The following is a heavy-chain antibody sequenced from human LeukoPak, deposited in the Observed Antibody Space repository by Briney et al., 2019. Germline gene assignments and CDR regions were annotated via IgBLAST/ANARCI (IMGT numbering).Heavy chain of an antibody. D-gene: IGHD3-9*01. CDR2: INHSGST. Sequence: PSETLSLTCAVYGGSFSGYYWSWIRQPPGKGLGWIGEINHSGSTNYNPSLKSRVTISVDTSKNQFSLKLSSVTAADTAVYYCARLTAAPPGYYYYYMDVWGKGTTVTVSS. V-gene: IGHV4-34*01. CDR3: ARLTAAPPGYYYYYMDV. CDR1: GGSFSGYY. J-gene: IGHJ6*03.